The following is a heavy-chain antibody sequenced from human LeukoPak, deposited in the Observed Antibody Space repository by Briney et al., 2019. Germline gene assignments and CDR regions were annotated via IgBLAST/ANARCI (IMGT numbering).Heavy chain of an antibody. CDR3: ARDDYSNYVDYFDY. V-gene: IGHV1-2*02. J-gene: IGHJ4*02. D-gene: IGHD4-11*01. CDR2: INPNSGGT. CDR1: GGTFSSYA. Sequence: ASVKVSCKASGGTFSSYAISWVRQAPGQGLEWMGWINPNSGGTNYAQKFQGRVTMTRDTSISTAYMELSRLRSDDTAVYYCARDDYSNYVDYFDYWGQGTLVTVSS.